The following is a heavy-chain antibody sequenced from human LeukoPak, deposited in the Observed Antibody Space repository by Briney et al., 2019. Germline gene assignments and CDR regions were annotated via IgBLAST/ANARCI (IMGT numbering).Heavy chain of an antibody. J-gene: IGHJ4*02. CDR3: ARTIFGVVSPLIN. Sequence: SETLSLTCTVSGGSISSGDYYWSWIRQPPGKGLEWIGYIYYSGSTYYNPSLKSRVTISVDTSKNQFSLKLSSVTAADTAVYHCARTIFGVVSPLINWGQGTLVTVSS. D-gene: IGHD3-3*01. V-gene: IGHV4-30-4*08. CDR1: GGSISSGDYY. CDR2: IYYSGST.